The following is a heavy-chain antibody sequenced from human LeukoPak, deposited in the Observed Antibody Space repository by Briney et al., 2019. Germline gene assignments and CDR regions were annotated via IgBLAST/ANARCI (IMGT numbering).Heavy chain of an antibody. Sequence: PGGSLRLSCSASGFTFSSYAMHWVRQAPGKGPEYVSAISSNGGSTYYADSVKGRFTISRDNSKNTLYLQMSSLRAEDTAVYYCVKDKNGRSQNFDYWGQGTLVTVSS. CDR3: VKDKNGRSQNFDY. CDR2: ISSNGGST. D-gene: IGHD2-15*01. V-gene: IGHV3-64D*06. CDR1: GFTFSSYA. J-gene: IGHJ4*02.